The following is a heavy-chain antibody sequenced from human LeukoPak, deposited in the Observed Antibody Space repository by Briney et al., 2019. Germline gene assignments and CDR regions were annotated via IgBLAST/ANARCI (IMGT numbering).Heavy chain of an antibody. V-gene: IGHV1-2*02. CDR2: INPNSGGT. J-gene: IGHJ4*02. CDR1: GYTFTGYY. D-gene: IGHD5-18*01. CDR3: ARAIQLWLYNDY. Sequence: ASVKVSCKASGYTFTGYYMHWVRQAPGQGLEWMGWINPNSGGTNYAQKFQGRVTTTRDTSISTAYMELSRLRSDDTAVYYCARAIQLWLYNDYWGQGTLVTVSS.